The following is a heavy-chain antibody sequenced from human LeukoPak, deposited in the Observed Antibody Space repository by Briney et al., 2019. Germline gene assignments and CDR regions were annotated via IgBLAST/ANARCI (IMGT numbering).Heavy chain of an antibody. Sequence: GGSLRLSCAASGFTFSGSAMHWVRQASWKGLEWVGRIRSKANSYATAYAASVKGRFTISRDDSKNTAYLQMNSLKTEDTAVYYCTRHGDYYGSGSYYQYYYYYYMDVWGKGTTVTVSS. V-gene: IGHV3-73*01. CDR3: TRHGDYYGSGSYYQYYYYYYMDV. CDR1: GFTFSGSA. D-gene: IGHD3-10*01. CDR2: IRSKANSYAT. J-gene: IGHJ6*03.